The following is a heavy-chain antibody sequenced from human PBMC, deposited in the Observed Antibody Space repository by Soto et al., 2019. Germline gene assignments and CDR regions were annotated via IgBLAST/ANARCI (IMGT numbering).Heavy chain of an antibody. D-gene: IGHD5-18*01. CDR3: ARYSYGFFSGFDP. Sequence: SETLSLTCAVSGGSISSGGYSWSWIRQPPGKGLEWIGYIYHSGSTYYNPSLKSRVTISVDRSKNQFSLKLSSVTAADTAVYYCARYSYGFFSGFDPWGQGTLVTVSS. J-gene: IGHJ5*02. CDR1: GGSISSGGYS. V-gene: IGHV4-30-2*01. CDR2: IYHSGST.